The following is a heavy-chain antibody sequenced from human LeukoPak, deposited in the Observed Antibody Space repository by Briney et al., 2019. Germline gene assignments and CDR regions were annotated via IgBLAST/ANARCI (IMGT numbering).Heavy chain of an antibody. V-gene: IGHV4-34*01. J-gene: IGHJ4*02. CDR1: GGSFSGYY. Sequence: SETLSLTCAVYGGSFSGYYWSWIRQPPGKGLEWIGEINHSGSTNYNPSLKSRVTISVDTSKNQFSLKLSSVTAADTAVYYCASGGYYFDYWGQGTLVTVSS. D-gene: IGHD3-22*01. CDR3: ASGGYYFDY. CDR2: INHSGST.